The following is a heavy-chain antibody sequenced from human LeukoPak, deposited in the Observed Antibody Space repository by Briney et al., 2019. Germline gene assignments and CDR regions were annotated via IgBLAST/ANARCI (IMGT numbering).Heavy chain of an antibody. V-gene: IGHV4-4*02. J-gene: IGHJ4*02. D-gene: IGHD2-15*01. CDR1: GGSISSSNW. CDR2: IYHSGST. Sequence: SGTLSLTCAVSGGSISSSNWWSWVRQPPGKGLEWFGEIYHSGSTNYNPSLKSRVTISVDKSKNQFSLKLSSVTAADTAVYYCARAYCSGGSCYLVDYWGQGTLVTVSS. CDR3: ARAYCSGGSCYLVDY.